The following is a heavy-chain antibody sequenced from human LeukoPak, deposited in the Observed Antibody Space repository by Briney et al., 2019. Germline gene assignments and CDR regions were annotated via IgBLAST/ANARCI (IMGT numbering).Heavy chain of an antibody. Sequence: SETLSLTCAVYGGSFSGYYWSWIRQPPGKGREWIGEINHSGSTNYNPSLKSRVTISVDTSKNQFSLKLSSVTAADTAVYYCARVVVPAANSYYYYYMDVWGKGTTVTVSS. J-gene: IGHJ6*03. CDR3: ARVVVPAANSYYYYYMDV. CDR1: GGSFSGYY. CDR2: INHSGST. V-gene: IGHV4-34*01. D-gene: IGHD2-2*01.